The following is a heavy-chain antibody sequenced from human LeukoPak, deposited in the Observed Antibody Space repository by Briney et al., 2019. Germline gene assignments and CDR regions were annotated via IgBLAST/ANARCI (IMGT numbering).Heavy chain of an antibody. CDR3: ARDPHFYIAAAGHHMDV. J-gene: IGHJ6*03. V-gene: IGHV1-2*02. Sequence: GASVKVSCKASGYTFTGYYMHWVRQAPGQGLEWMGWINPNSGGTNYAQKFQGRVTMTRDTSISTAYMELSRLRSDDTAVYYCARDPHFYIAAAGHHMDVWGKGTTVTVSS. D-gene: IGHD6-13*01. CDR1: GYTFTGYY. CDR2: INPNSGGT.